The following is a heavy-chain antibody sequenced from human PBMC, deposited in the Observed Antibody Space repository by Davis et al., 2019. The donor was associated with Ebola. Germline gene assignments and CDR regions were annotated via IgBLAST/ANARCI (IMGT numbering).Heavy chain of an antibody. CDR1: GYSFTSYW. CDR3: ARHGNRNDLFFDY. J-gene: IGHJ4*02. Sequence: GESLKISCKGSGYSFTSYWIGWVRQMPGKGLEWKGIIYPGDSDTRYSPSFQGKVTIPAHKSISTPYLQWSSLKASDTAMSYFARHGNRNDLFFDYWGQGTLVTVSS. CDR2: IYPGDSDT. V-gene: IGHV5-51*01. D-gene: IGHD1-1*01.